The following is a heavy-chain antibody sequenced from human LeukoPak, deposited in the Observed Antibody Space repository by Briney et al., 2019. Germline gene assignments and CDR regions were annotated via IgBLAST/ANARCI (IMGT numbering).Heavy chain of an antibody. J-gene: IGHJ4*02. CDR3: AREGAVAVFDY. CDR1: GSTFSSYW. D-gene: IGHD6-19*01. Sequence: GGSLRLSCAASGSTFSSYWMGWVRQAPGKGLEWVANIKQDGGEKYYVDSVKGRFTISRDNAKNSLYLQMNSLRAEDTAVYYCAREGAVAVFDYWGQGTLVTVSS. CDR2: IKQDGGEK. V-gene: IGHV3-7*05.